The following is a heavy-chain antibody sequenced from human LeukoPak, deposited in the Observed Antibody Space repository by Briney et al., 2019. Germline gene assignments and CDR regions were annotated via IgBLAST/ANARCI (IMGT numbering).Heavy chain of an antibody. J-gene: IGHJ4*02. CDR3: ARATGDRPY. Sequence: GGSLRHSCAASGFTFTGYFMSWIRQAPGKRPEWVADISNSGGTIHYADSVRGRFIISRDNAKTSLYLQMNSLRVDDTAVYYCARATGDRPYWGQGTLVTVSS. D-gene: IGHD7-27*01. CDR1: GFTFTGYF. CDR2: ISNSGGTI. V-gene: IGHV3-11*01.